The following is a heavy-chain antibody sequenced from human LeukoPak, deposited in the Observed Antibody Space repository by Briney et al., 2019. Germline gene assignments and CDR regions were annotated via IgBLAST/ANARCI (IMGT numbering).Heavy chain of an antibody. V-gene: IGHV3-23*01. Sequence: PGGSLRLSCAVSGFTFSMYAMAWVRQAPGKGLEWVSGISDNTYYADSVRGRFTISRDNSKNTLYLQMNSLRAEDTAVYYCANDGAYDSSGYFMSFNYWGQGTLVTVSS. CDR1: GFTFSMYA. J-gene: IGHJ4*02. CDR2: ISDNT. D-gene: IGHD3-22*01. CDR3: ANDGAYDSSGYFMSFNY.